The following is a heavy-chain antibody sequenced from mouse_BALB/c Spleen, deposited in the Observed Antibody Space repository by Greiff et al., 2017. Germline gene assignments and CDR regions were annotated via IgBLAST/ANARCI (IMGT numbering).Heavy chain of an antibody. CDR3: ARGGRYDGYYDAMDY. CDR1: GFSLTSYG. V-gene: IGHV2-9*02. CDR2: IWAGGST. Sequence: VKLMESGPGLVAPSQSLSITCTVSGFSLTSYGVHWVRQPPGKGLEWLGVIWAGGSTNYNSALMSRLSISKDNSKSQVFLKMNSLQTDDTAMYYCARGGRYDGYYDAMDYWGQGTSVTVSS. D-gene: IGHD2-3*01. J-gene: IGHJ4*01.